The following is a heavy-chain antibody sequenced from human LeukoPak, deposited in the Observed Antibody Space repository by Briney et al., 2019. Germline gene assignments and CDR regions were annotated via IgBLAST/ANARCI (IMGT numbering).Heavy chain of an antibody. CDR3: ARVDCSSTSCYKPDAFDI. D-gene: IGHD2-2*02. V-gene: IGHV4-34*01. Sequence: SETLSFTCAVYGGSFSGYHWSWIRQPPGKGLEWIGEINHSGSTNYNPSLKSRVTISVDTSKNQFSLKLSSVTAADTAVYYCARVDCSSTSCYKPDAFDIWGQGTMVTVSS. CDR1: GGSFSGYH. CDR2: INHSGST. J-gene: IGHJ3*02.